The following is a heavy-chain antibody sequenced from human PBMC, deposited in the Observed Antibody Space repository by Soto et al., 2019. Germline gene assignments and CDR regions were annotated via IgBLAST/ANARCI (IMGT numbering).Heavy chain of an antibody. CDR2: ISYDGSNK. J-gene: IGHJ4*02. V-gene: IGHV3-30-3*01. CDR3: ARDLLGYRSSSN. CDR1: GFTFSSYA. Sequence: QVQLVESGGGVVQPGRSLRLSCAASGFTFSSYAMHWVRQAPGKGLEWVAVISYDGSNKYYADSVKGRFTISRDNSKNTLYLQMNSLRAEDTAVYYCARDLLGYRSSSNWGQGTLVTVSS. D-gene: IGHD6-6*01.